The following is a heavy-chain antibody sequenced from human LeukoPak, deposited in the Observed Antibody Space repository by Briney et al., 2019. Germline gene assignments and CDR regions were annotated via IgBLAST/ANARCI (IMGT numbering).Heavy chain of an antibody. J-gene: IGHJ4*02. CDR3: ARSPTDSGWYYFDS. CDR1: GFTFGSYG. D-gene: IGHD6-19*01. Sequence: GGSLRLSCAASGFTFGSYGMHWVRQAPGKGLEWVTFIRSDGSNKYYADSVKGRFTISRDNSKNTLYLQMNSLRAEDTAVYYCARSPTDSGWYYFDSWGQGTLVTVSS. CDR2: IRSDGSNK. V-gene: IGHV3-30*02.